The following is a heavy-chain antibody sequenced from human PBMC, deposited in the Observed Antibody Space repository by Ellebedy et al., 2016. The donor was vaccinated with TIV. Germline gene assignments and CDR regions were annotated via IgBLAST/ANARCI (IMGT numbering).Heavy chain of an antibody. J-gene: IGHJ4*02. Sequence: ASVKVSCKVFGYSLTELFIHWVRQAPGKGPEWMGYFDPEDGATIYAQKFQGRVTLTEDTSTDTAYMEVSGLRSEDTAVYYCATDLSSGSRAPAFDYWGQGTLVTVSS. V-gene: IGHV1-24*01. CDR1: GYSLTELF. CDR3: ATDLSSGSRAPAFDY. CDR2: FDPEDGAT. D-gene: IGHD6-25*01.